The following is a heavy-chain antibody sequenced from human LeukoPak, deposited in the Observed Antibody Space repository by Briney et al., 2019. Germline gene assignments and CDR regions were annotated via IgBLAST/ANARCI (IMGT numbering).Heavy chain of an antibody. CDR2: IKSDGVSA. CDR3: AREVASAAFDY. D-gene: IGHD5-12*01. J-gene: IGHJ4*02. CDR1: GFTFSDYW. Sequence: PGGSLRLSCAASGFTFSDYWMHWVRQAPGKGLVWVSLIKSDGVSAMYADSVKGRFSISRDNAKNTLYLQMNSLRAEHTAVYFCAREVASAAFDYWGQGTPVTVSS. V-gene: IGHV3-74*03.